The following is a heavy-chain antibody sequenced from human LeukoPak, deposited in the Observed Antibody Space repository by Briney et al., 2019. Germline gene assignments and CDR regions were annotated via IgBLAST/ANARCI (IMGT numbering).Heavy chain of an antibody. V-gene: IGHV3-21*01. D-gene: IGHD4-17*01. CDR1: GFTFDYYW. Sequence: GGSLRLSCAASGFTFDYYWMHWVRQAPGKGLEWVSSISSSSSYIYYADSVKGRFTISRDNAKNSLYLQMNSLRAEDTAVYYCAREGYTTVTFDYWGQGTLVTVSS. CDR2: ISSSSSYI. CDR3: AREGYTTVTFDY. J-gene: IGHJ4*02.